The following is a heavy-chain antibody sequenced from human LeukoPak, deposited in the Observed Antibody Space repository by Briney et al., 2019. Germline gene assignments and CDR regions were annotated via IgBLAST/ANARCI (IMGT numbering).Heavy chain of an antibody. CDR1: GGSFSGYY. Sequence: PSETLSLTCAVYGGSFSGYYRSWIRQPPGKGLEWIGEINHSGSTNYNPSLKSRVTISVDTSKNQFSLKLSSVTAADTAVYYCAGYRSGRNYWGQGTLVTVSS. CDR3: AGYRSGRNY. J-gene: IGHJ4*02. D-gene: IGHD5-18*01. V-gene: IGHV4-34*01. CDR2: INHSGST.